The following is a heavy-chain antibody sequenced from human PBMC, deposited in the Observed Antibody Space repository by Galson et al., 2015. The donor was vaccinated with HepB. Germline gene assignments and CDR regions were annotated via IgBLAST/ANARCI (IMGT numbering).Heavy chain of an antibody. J-gene: IGHJ2*01. V-gene: IGHV1-3*01. D-gene: IGHD1-26*01. CDR3: ARRYSGSYHTDWYFDL. CDR1: GYTFTSYA. CDR2: INAGNGNT. Sequence: SVKVSCKASGYTFTSYAMHWVRQAPGQRLEWMGWINAGNGNTKYSQKFQGRVTITRDTSASTAYMELSSLRSEDTAVYYCARRYSGSYHTDWYFDLWGRGTLVTVSS.